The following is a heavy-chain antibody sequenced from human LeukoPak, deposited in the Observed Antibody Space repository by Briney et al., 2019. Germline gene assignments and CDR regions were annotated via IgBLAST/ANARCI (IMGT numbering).Heavy chain of an antibody. CDR3: ARDQEGFDY. CDR2: ISGSGGTT. Sequence: GGSLRLSCAASGFTFNNYAMNWVRQAPGKGLEWVSVISGSGGTTYYADSVKGRFTISRDSSKNTLYLQMNSLRAEDTAVYYCARDQEGFDYWGQGTLVTVSS. V-gene: IGHV3-23*01. CDR1: GFTFNNYA. J-gene: IGHJ4*02.